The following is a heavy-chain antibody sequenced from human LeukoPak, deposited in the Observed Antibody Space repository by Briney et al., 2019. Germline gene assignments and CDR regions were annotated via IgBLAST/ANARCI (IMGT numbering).Heavy chain of an antibody. D-gene: IGHD2-15*01. CDR3: ARGPDISPFDY. CDR2: IYYSGST. CDR1: GGSISSSGYY. J-gene: IGHJ4*02. Sequence: SETLSLTCTVSGGSISSSGYYWGWIRQPPGKGLEWIGSIYYSGSTYYNPSLKSRVTISVDTSKNQFSLTLSSVTAADTAVYYCARGPDISPFDYWGQGTLVTVSS. V-gene: IGHV4-39*07.